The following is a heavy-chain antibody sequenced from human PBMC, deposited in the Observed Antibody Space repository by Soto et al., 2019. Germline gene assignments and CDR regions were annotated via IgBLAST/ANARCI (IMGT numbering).Heavy chain of an antibody. CDR3: SSRSPAFDY. CDR1: GYTFSNFG. V-gene: IGHV1-18*01. Sequence: QVQLVQSGPEVKKPGASVKVSCKTSGYTFSNFGISWVRQGPGQSLEWMGWVTTDKGKTTYAQKFQGRVTMTTDTSTSTAYMELRSLRSDDTAVYYCSSRSPAFDYWGQGTLVTVSS. J-gene: IGHJ4*02. CDR2: VTTDKGKT.